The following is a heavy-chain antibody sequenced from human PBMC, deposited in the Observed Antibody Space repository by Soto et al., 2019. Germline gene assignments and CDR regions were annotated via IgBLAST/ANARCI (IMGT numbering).Heavy chain of an antibody. CDR2: IYYSGST. V-gene: IGHV4-30-4*01. CDR3: ARDQAVVVPAATYYYGMDV. CDR1: GGSISSGDYY. D-gene: IGHD2-2*01. Sequence: SETLSLTCTVSGGSISSGDYYWSWIRQPPGKGLEWIGYIYYSGSTYYNPSLKSRVTISVDTSKNQFSLKLSSVTAADTAVYYCARDQAVVVPAATYYYGMDVWGQGTTVTVSS. J-gene: IGHJ6*02.